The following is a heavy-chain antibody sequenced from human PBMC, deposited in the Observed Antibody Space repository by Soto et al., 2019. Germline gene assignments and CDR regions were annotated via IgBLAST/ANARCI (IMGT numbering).Heavy chain of an antibody. Sequence: SETLSLTCTVSGGSISSSNYYWGWIRQPPGKGLEWIGNIYYSGSTYYNPSLKSRVTISADTSKNQFSLKVSSVTAADTAVYYCARDKITGLFDYWGQGALVTVSS. CDR3: ARDKITGLFDY. V-gene: IGHV4-39*02. D-gene: IGHD2-8*02. CDR2: IYYSGST. CDR1: GGSISSSNYY. J-gene: IGHJ4*02.